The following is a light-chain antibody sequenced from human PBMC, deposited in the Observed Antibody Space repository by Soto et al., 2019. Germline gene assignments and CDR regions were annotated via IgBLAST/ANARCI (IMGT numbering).Light chain of an antibody. J-gene: IGLJ1*01. CDR3: SSYTRSSFYV. Sequence: QSALTQPASVSGSPGQSITISCTGTSSDVGGYNYVSWYQQHPGKPPKLMIYDVSNRPSGVSNRFSGSKSGNTASLTISGLQAEDEADYYCSSYTRSSFYVFGTGTKLTVL. CDR1: SSDVGGYNY. V-gene: IGLV2-14*01. CDR2: DVS.